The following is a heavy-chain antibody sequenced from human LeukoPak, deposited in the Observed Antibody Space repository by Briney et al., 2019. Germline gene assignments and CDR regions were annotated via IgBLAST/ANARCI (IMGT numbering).Heavy chain of an antibody. D-gene: IGHD2-2*01. CDR2: IRYDGSNK. CDR3: AKGDIVVVPAAIPY. V-gene: IGHV3-30*02. J-gene: IGHJ4*02. CDR1: GFTFSSYG. Sequence: PGGSLRLSCAASGFTFSSYGMHWVRQAPGKGLEWVAFIRYDGSNKYYADSVKGRFTISRDNSKNTLYLQMNSLRAEDTAVYYCAKGDIVVVPAAIPYWGQGTLVTVSS.